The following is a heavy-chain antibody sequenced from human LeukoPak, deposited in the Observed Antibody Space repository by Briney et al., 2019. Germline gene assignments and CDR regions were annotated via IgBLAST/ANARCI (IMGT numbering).Heavy chain of an antibody. D-gene: IGHD6-19*01. V-gene: IGHV3-23*01. J-gene: IGHJ5*01. Sequence: GGSLRLSCTASGFAFSVYAMSWLRQPPGKGLEWVSTINANSGTTSYAASVRVRFTISRDNSKNALYLQLNTLRADDTATYYCAKPISGGLAVTADWFHPWGQGTLVVVSS. CDR1: GFAFSVYA. CDR3: AKPISGGLAVTADWFHP. CDR2: INANSGTT.